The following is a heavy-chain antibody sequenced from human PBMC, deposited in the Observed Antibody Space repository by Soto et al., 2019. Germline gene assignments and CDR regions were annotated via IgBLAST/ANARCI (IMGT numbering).Heavy chain of an antibody. CDR2: ISGSGGST. J-gene: IGHJ4*02. Sequence: GGSLRLSWAASGFTFSSYAMSWIRQAPGKGLEWVSAISGSGGSTYYADSVKGRFPISRDNSKNTLYLQMNSLSAEDTAVYSCASIGVGANHFHDGGQGTLVTVSP. CDR3: ASIGVGANHFHD. V-gene: IGHV3-23*01. CDR1: GFTFSSYA. D-gene: IGHD1-26*01.